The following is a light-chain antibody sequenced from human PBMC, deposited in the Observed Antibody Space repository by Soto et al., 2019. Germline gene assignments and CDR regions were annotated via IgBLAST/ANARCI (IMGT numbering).Light chain of an antibody. CDR3: QQYYSYPRT. V-gene: IGKV1-5*01. CDR2: AAS. J-gene: IGKJ1*01. CDR1: QSIGRW. Sequence: DIQMTQSPSTLSAFVGDRVTITCRASQSIGRWLAWYQQKPGKAPKLLIYAASTLQSGVPSRFSGSGSGTDFTLTISCLQSEDFATYYCQQYYSYPRTFGQGTKVDIK.